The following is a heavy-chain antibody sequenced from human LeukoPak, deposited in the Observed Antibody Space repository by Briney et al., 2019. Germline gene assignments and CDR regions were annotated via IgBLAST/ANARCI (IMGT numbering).Heavy chain of an antibody. CDR3: ARDLRNWDGGAYFDY. CDR1: GFTFSIYS. CDR2: ISSSSSYI. V-gene: IGHV3-21*01. J-gene: IGHJ4*02. Sequence: RGSLRLSCPASGFTFSIYSMNWVRQAPGKGLEWVSSISSSSSYIYYTDSVKGRFTNSRDNAKNSLSLQMNSLRAEDTAVYYCARDLRNWDGGAYFDYWGQGTMVTVSS. D-gene: IGHD1-1*01.